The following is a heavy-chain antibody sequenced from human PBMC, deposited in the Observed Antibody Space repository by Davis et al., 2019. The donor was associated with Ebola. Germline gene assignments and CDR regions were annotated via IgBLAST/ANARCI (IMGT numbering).Heavy chain of an antibody. CDR3: ARGGIWGATAQIGY. Sequence: SETLSLTCAVYGGSFSGYYWSWICQPPGKGLEWIGEINHSGSTNYNPSLKSRVTISVDKSKNQFSLKLSSVTAADTAVYYCARGGIWGATAQIGYWGQGTLVTVSS. J-gene: IGHJ4*02. D-gene: IGHD3-16*01. V-gene: IGHV4-34*01. CDR2: INHSGST. CDR1: GGSFSGYY.